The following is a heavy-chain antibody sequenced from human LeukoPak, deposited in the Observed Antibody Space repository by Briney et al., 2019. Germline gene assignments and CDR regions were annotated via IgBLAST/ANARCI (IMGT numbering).Heavy chain of an antibody. V-gene: IGHV3-23*01. D-gene: IGHD3-22*01. CDR1: GFTLSSHA. CDR2: ICGSGGST. J-gene: IGHJ4*02. Sequence: GGSLRLSRATSGFTLSSHAISRVRPAPGKGLEWVLAICGSGGSTYYADSVKGRFTISRDNSKNTLYLQMNSLRAEDTAVYYCAKGTNYYDSSGLIDYWGQGTLVTVSS. CDR3: AKGTNYYDSSGLIDY.